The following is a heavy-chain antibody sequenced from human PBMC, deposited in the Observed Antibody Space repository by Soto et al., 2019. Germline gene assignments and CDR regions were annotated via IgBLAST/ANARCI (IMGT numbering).Heavy chain of an antibody. D-gene: IGHD3-22*01. CDR2: ISYSGST. V-gene: IGHV4-39*01. J-gene: IGHJ3*02. Sequence: QLQLQQSGPGLVKPSETLSLTCSVSGGSIGRSTYYWGWIRQPPGKGLEWIGSISYSGSTNYNPSLKRRVTISVDTPKNQFSLKLTSVTAADTALYYCATSYDSTGRDAFDIWGQGTMVTVSS. CDR3: ATSYDSTGRDAFDI. CDR1: GGSIGRSTYY.